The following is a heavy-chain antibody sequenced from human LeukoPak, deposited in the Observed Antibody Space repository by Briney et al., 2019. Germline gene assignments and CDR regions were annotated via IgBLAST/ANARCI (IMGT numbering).Heavy chain of an antibody. Sequence: SETLSLTCAVYGGTFSGYYWSWVRQPPGKGLEWIGKISRSGNTNYNASLMSRVTISVHTSKNQSSLKLSSGSAADTAVYYCARGGPSELDPWGEGALVTDSS. CDR1: GGTFSGYY. V-gene: IGHV4-34*01. CDR3: ARGGPSELDP. J-gene: IGHJ5*02. CDR2: ISRSGNT.